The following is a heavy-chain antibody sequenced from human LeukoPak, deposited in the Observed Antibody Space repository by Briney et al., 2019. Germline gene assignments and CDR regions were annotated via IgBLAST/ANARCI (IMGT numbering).Heavy chain of an antibody. V-gene: IGHV4-34*01. D-gene: IGHD6-19*01. CDR2: INHSGST. CDR3: ARRFGSGWSPIDH. J-gene: IGHJ4*02. Sequence: SETLSLTCAVYGGSFSGFFWSWVRQPPGKGLDWIGEINHSGSTNYNPSLKSRVTISVDTSKNQFSLNLSSVTAADTAVYYCARRFGSGWSPIDHWGQGTLVTVSS. CDR1: GGSFSGFF.